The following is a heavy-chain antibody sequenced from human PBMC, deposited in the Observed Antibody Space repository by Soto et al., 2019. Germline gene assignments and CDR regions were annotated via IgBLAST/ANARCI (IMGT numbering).Heavy chain of an antibody. V-gene: IGHV1-69*01. Sequence: QVQLVQSGAEVKTLGSSLKVSCKASGGTFNSNALSWVRQAPGQGLEWMGAIIPILRTRKYAQKFQDRVTFSAYESTDTPYMELTSLRSEDTAVYYCAKSRAYSVTVPALFDEMDVWGQGTTVSVSS. J-gene: IGHJ6*02. CDR3: AKSRAYSVTVPALFDEMDV. CDR1: GGTFNSNA. CDR2: IIPILRTR. D-gene: IGHD5-12*01.